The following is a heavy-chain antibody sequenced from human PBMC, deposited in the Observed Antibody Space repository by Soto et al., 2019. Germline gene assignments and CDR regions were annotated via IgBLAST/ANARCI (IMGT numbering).Heavy chain of an antibody. CDR3: ARGHYDISSGYFLP. Sequence: AGSLRLSCXAXGFPCSRYAMHWSRHPPGKGLEYVSAISSKGDNKYYANSVKGRFTISRDNSKNTLYLQMGSLRTEDMAVYYCARGHYDISSGYFLPWGQGTLVTVSS. V-gene: IGHV3-64*01. CDR1: GFPCSRYA. D-gene: IGHD3-3*01. J-gene: IGHJ4*02. CDR2: ISSKGDNK.